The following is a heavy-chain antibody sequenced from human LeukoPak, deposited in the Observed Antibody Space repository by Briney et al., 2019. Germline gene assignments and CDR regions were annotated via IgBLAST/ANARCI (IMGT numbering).Heavy chain of an antibody. CDR3: ARDSAEGSGSYRYYFDY. J-gene: IGHJ4*02. Sequence: SETLSLTCTVSGGSISSYCWSWIRQPAGKGLEWIGRIYTSGSTNYNPSLKSRVTMSVDTSKNQFSLKLSSVTAADTAVYYCARDSAEGSGSYRYYFDYWGQGTLVTVSS. D-gene: IGHD3-10*01. CDR1: GGSISSYC. V-gene: IGHV4-4*07. CDR2: IYTSGST.